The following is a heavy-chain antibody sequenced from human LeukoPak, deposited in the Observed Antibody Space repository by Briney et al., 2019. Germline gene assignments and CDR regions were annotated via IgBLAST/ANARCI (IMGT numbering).Heavy chain of an antibody. D-gene: IGHD3-3*01. CDR1: GFTFNAFG. J-gene: IGHJ5*02. Sequence: GGSLRLSCAASGFTFNAFGMNWVRQAPGKGLEWVSSISSSSSYIYYADSVKGRFTISRDNAKNSLYLQMNSLRAEDTAVYYCARDGDPPSYYDFWSGYPNWFDPWGQGTLVTVSS. CDR3: ARDGDPPSYYDFWSGYPNWFDP. V-gene: IGHV3-21*01. CDR2: ISSSSSYI.